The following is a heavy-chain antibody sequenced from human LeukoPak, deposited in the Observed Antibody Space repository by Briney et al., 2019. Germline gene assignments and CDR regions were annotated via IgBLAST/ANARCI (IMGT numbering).Heavy chain of an antibody. J-gene: IGHJ6*02. CDR2: IIPIFGTA. CDR1: GYTFTSYA. Sequence: ASVKVSCKASGYTFTSYAISWVRQAPGQGLEWMGGIIPIFGTANYAQKFQGRVTITADESTSTAYMELSSLRSEDTAVYYCAGSFRPGYYYDSSGYYYYGMDVWGQGTTVTVSS. V-gene: IGHV1-69*13. CDR3: AGSFRPGYYYDSSGYYYYGMDV. D-gene: IGHD3-22*01.